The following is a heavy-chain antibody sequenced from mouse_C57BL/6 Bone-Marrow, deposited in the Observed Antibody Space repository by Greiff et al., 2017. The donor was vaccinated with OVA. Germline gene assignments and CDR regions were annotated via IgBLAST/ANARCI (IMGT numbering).Heavy chain of an antibody. CDR2: IDPGSGST. Sequence: QVQLQQPGAELVKPGASVKLSCKASGYTFTSYWITWVKQRPGQGLEWIGDIDPGSGSTTYNEKFKSKATLTVDTSSSTAYMQLSSLTSEDSAVYYCARGRDGYDAMDYWGQGTSVTVSS. J-gene: IGHJ4*01. D-gene: IGHD2-3*01. CDR1: GYTFTSYW. V-gene: IGHV1-55*01. CDR3: ARGRDGYDAMDY.